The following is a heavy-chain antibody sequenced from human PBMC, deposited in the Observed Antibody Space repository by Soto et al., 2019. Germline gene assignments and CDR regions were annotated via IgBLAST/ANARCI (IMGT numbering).Heavy chain of an antibody. CDR3: CTHSIRLTQTENYFDY. D-gene: IGHD3-3*02. CDR1: GFIFTNAY. V-gene: IGHV3-15*07. CDR2: IKSKTDGGAT. Sequence: EVQLVESGGGLVKPGESLRLSCAASGFIFTNAYMNWVRQAPGKGLEWVARIKSKTDGGATDYAAPVEGRVTVSRDDSKNTLYLQMNSLRTEDTAVYYCCTHSIRLTQTENYFDYWGQGTPVTVSS. J-gene: IGHJ4*02.